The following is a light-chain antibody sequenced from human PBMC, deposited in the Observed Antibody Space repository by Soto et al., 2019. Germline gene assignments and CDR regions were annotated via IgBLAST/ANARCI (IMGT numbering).Light chain of an antibody. CDR3: QQYGALPPT. V-gene: IGKV3-20*01. CDR2: GAS. J-gene: IGKJ4*01. CDR1: QTDSNTY. Sequence: EIVLTQFPGALSLSPGDRVTLSCRASQTDSNTYLAWYEQKSGEAPKFLIYGASNRATGIPDRFSGSGSGTDFTLTISRLEPEDFAVYYCQQYGALPPTFGGGTKVEIK.